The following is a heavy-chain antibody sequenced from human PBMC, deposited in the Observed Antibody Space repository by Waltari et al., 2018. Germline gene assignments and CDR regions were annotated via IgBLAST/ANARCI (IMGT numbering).Heavy chain of an antibody. Sequence: EVQLVESGGGLVKPGWSLRLSCAASGFTFSSYSMTWIRQAQVKGLEWVSSISSSSSYIYYADSVKGRFTISRDNAKNSLYLQMNSLRAEDTAVYYCARVGVGATTHAFDIWGQGTMVTVSS. J-gene: IGHJ3*02. CDR3: ARVGVGATTHAFDI. D-gene: IGHD1-26*01. CDR1: GFTFSSYS. CDR2: ISSSSSYI. V-gene: IGHV3-21*01.